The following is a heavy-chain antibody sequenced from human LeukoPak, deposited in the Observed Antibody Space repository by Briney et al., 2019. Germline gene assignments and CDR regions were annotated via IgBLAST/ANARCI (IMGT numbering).Heavy chain of an antibody. CDR3: ARGPSCGGDCYPYYFDY. Sequence: SGTLSLTCAVSGGSITNNWWSWVRQPPGKGLEWIGEIYHSGSTSYNPSLKSRATLSVDKSKNQFSLKLSSVTAADTAVYYCARGPSCGGDCYPYYFDYWGQGTLVTVSS. V-gene: IGHV4-4*02. D-gene: IGHD2-21*02. CDR2: IYHSGST. J-gene: IGHJ4*02. CDR1: GGSITNNW.